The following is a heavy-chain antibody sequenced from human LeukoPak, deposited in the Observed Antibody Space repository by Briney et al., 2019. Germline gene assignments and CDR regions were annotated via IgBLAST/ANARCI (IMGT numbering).Heavy chain of an antibody. CDR2: ISSSSSYI. J-gene: IGHJ3*02. CDR1: DFIVSSNY. CDR3: ARDQGSSDAFDI. V-gene: IGHV3-21*01. Sequence: PGGSLRLSCAASDFIVSSNYMSWVRQAPGKGLEWGSSISSSSSYIYYADSVKGRFTISRDNAKNSLYLQMNSLRAEDTAVYYCARDQGSSDAFDIWGQGTMVTVSS.